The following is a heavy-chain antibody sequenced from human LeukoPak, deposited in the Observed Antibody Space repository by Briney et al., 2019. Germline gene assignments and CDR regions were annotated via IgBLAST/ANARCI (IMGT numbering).Heavy chain of an antibody. CDR1: GGSISSGSYY. D-gene: IGHD1-26*01. CDR2: IYTSGST. V-gene: IGHV4-61*02. J-gene: IGHJ3*02. Sequence: PSQTLSLTCTVSGGSISSGSYYWSWIRQPAGKGLEWIGRIYTSGSTNYNPSLKSRVTISVDTSKNQFSLKLSSVTAADTAVYYCAKGVGATPDAFDIWGQGTMVTVSS. CDR3: AKGVGATPDAFDI.